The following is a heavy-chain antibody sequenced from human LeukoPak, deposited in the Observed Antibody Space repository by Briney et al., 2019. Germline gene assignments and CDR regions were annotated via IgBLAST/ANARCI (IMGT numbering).Heavy chain of an antibody. J-gene: IGHJ4*02. CDR1: GYTFTSYD. CDR3: ARRWAYYDFWSGSPQDGFDY. Sequence: ASVKVSCKASGYTFTSYDINWVRQATGQGLEWMGWMSPNSGNTGYAQKFQGRVTITRNTSISTAYMELSSLRSEDTAVYYCARRWAYYDFWSGSPQDGFDYWGQGTLVTVSS. V-gene: IGHV1-8*03. D-gene: IGHD3-3*01. CDR2: MSPNSGNT.